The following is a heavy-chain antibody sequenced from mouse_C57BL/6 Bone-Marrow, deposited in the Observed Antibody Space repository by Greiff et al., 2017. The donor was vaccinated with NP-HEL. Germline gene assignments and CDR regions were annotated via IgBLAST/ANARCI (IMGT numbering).Heavy chain of an antibody. J-gene: IGHJ1*03. Sequence: EVKLMESGGGLVKPGGSLKLSCAASGFTFSDYGMHWVRHAPETGLEWVAYISSGSSTIYYADTVKGRFTISRDNAKNTLFLQITSLRSDDTAMYYCAKVVDWYFDVWGTGTTVTVSS. CDR1: GFTFSDYG. V-gene: IGHV5-17*01. CDR3: AKVVDWYFDV. D-gene: IGHD1-1*01. CDR2: ISSGSSTI.